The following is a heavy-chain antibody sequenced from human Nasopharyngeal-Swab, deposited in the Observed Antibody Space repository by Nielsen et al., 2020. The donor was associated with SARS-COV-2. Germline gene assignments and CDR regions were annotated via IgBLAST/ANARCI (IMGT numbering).Heavy chain of an antibody. J-gene: IGHJ3*01. D-gene: IGHD4-17*01. CDR3: GRGDYGAIFH. V-gene: IGHV1-18*01. CDR1: GYSFISND. CDR2: FIGYSGNT. Sequence: ASVKVFSKASGYSFISNDVTRWRRAPGQELEWLGWFIGYSGNTDYEQKFQGRVTMTRDVSTSTAYMELRSLTSDDTAMDFCGRGDYGAIFHWGQGTKVNVS.